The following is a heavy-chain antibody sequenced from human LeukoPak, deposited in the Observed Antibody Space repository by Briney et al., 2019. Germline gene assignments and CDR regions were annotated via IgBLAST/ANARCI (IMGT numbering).Heavy chain of an antibody. CDR3: ARGLGSMLRGGSNWFDP. D-gene: IGHD3-10*01. Sequence: SETLSLTCTVSGASITSGTYYWGWIRQPAGKGLEYIGRIYTSGTTNYNPSVKSRVTISIDTPKNQFSLTLRSVTAAGTALYYCARGLGSMLRGGSNWFDPWGQGTLVIVSS. V-gene: IGHV4-61*02. CDR2: IYTSGTT. CDR1: GASITSGTYY. J-gene: IGHJ5*02.